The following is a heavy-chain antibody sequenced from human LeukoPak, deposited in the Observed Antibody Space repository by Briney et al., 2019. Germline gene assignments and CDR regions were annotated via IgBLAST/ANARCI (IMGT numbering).Heavy chain of an antibody. Sequence: GGSLRLTCAASGFTFSNYDMHWVRQAPGKGLEWVAVIWYDGSNKYYADSVKGRFTLSRDNSKNTLYLQMNSLRAEDTAVYYCAKRNSGNYFDDWGQGSLVTVSS. J-gene: IGHJ4*02. CDR1: GFTFSNYD. CDR2: IWYDGSNK. CDR3: AKRNSGNYFDD. V-gene: IGHV3-33*06. D-gene: IGHD1-26*01.